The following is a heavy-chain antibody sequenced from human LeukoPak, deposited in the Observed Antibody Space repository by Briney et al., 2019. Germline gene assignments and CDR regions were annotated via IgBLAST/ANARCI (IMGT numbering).Heavy chain of an antibody. CDR3: AKGRALEVVAAFNY. CDR2: ISGSGGST. CDR1: GFTFSSYA. D-gene: IGHD2-15*01. Sequence: GGSLRLSCAASGFTFSSYAMSWVRQAPGKGLEWVSAISGSGGSTYYADSVKGRFTIYTDNSKNTLYLQMNSLRAEDTAVYNCAKGRALEVVAAFNYWGQGTVVTVSS. V-gene: IGHV3-23*01. J-gene: IGHJ4*02.